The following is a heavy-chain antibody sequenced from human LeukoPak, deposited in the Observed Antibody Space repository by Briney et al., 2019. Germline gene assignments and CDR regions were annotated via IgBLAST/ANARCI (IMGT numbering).Heavy chain of an antibody. CDR3: ARHVEATKYYFDY. CDR2: IYYSGST. D-gene: IGHD2-8*01. V-gene: IGHV4-39*01. Sequence: SETLSLTCTVSGGSISSSSYYWGWLRQPPGKGLEWIGSIYYSGSTYYNPSLKSRVTISVDTSKNQFSLKLSSVTAADTAVYYCARHVEATKYYFDYWGQGTLVTVSS. J-gene: IGHJ4*02. CDR1: GGSISSSSYY.